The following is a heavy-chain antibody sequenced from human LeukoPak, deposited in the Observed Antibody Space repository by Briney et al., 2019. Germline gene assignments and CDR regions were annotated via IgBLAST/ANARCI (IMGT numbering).Heavy chain of an antibody. D-gene: IGHD2-2*01. V-gene: IGHV1-2*02. CDR3: ARVGCSSTSCHRWFDP. CDR1: GYTFTGYY. CDR2: INPNSGGT. Sequence: ASVKVSCKASGYTFTGYYMHWVRQAPGQGLEWMGWINPNSGGTNYAQKFQGRVTMTRDTSISTAYMGLSRLRSDDTAVYYCARVGCSSTSCHRWFDPWGQGTLVTVSS. J-gene: IGHJ5*02.